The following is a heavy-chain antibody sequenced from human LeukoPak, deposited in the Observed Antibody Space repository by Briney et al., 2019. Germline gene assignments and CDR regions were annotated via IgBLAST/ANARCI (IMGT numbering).Heavy chain of an antibody. V-gene: IGHV3-74*01. J-gene: IGHJ4*02. Sequence: GGSLRLSCAASGFTFSSYWMHWVRQAPGKGLVWVSRINSDGSSTSYADSVKGRFTISRDNAKNTLYLQINSLRAEDTAVYYCARGDESGSYSYWGQGTLVTVSS. CDR2: INSDGSST. CDR3: ARGDESGSYSY. D-gene: IGHD1-26*01. CDR1: GFTFSSYW.